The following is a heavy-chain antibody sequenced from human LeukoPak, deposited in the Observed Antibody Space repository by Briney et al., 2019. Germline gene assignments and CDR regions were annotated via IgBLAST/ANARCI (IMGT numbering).Heavy chain of an antibody. D-gene: IGHD6-13*01. Sequence: SETLSLTCTVSGGSISSYYWSWIRQPPGKGLEWIGYIYYSGSTNYNPSLKSRVTISVDTSKNQFSLKLSSVTAADTAVYYCASAAGTPYYFDYWGQGTLVTVSS. CDR3: ASAAGTPYYFDY. J-gene: IGHJ4*02. V-gene: IGHV4-59*01. CDR1: GGSISSYY. CDR2: IYYSGST.